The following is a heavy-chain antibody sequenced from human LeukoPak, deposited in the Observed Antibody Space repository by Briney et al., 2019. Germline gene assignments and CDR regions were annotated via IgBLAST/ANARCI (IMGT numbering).Heavy chain of an antibody. D-gene: IGHD3-22*01. J-gene: IGHJ4*02. CDR2: ISGSGGST. V-gene: IGHV3-23*01. CDR1: GFTFSSYA. CDR3: AKATDYYDSSGYYHRPDY. Sequence: GGSLRLSCAASGFTFSSYAMSWVRQAPGKGLEWVSAISGSGGSTYYADSVKGRFTTSRDNSKNMLYLQMNSLRAEDTAVYYCAKATDYYDSSGYYHRPDYWGQGTLVTVSS.